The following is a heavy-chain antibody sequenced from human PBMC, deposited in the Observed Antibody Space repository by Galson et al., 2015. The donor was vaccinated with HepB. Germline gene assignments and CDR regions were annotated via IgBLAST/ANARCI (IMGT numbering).Heavy chain of an antibody. D-gene: IGHD6-13*01. J-gene: IGHJ5*02. Sequence: SETLSLTCAVYGGSFSGFYWSWIRQPPGKGLEWIGEINHSGSTNYNPSLKSRVTISVDTSKNQFSLKLSSVTAADTAVYYCARDSIALRKITAGRLRSGNGFDPGGQGILVTVSS. V-gene: IGHV4-34*01. CDR2: INHSGST. CDR3: ARDSIALRKITAGRLRSGNGFDP. CDR1: GGSFSGFY.